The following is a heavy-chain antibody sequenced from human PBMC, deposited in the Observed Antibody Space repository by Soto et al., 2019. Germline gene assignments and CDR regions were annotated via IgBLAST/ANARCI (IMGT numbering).Heavy chain of an antibody. CDR1: GGSISSSSYY. Sequence: QLQLQESGPGLVKPSETLSLTCTVSGGSISSSSYYWGWIRQPPGKGLEWIGSIYYSGSTYYNPSLKSRVTISVDTSKNQFSLKLSSVTAADTAVYYCASPSGYSGSYYFDYWGQGTLVTVSS. CDR3: ASPSGYSGSYYFDY. CDR2: IYYSGST. J-gene: IGHJ4*02. D-gene: IGHD5-12*01. V-gene: IGHV4-39*01.